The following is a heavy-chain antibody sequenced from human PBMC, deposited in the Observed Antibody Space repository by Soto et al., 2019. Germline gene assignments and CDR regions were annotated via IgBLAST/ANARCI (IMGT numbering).Heavy chain of an antibody. CDR1: GFTFDDYT. J-gene: IGHJ6*02. CDR3: AKDRRSYSNYYYYYGMDV. V-gene: IGHV3-43*01. D-gene: IGHD6-13*01. CDR2: ISWDGGST. Sequence: GGSLRLSCAASGFTFDDYTMHWVRQAPGKGLEWVSLISWDGGSTYYADSVKGRFTISRDNSKNSLYLQMNSLRTEDTALYYCAKDRRSYSNYYYYYGMDVWGQGTTVTVSS.